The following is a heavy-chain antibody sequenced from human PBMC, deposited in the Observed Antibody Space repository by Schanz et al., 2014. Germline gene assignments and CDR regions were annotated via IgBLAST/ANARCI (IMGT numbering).Heavy chain of an antibody. CDR1: GDTFSSYT. CDR2: IIPILGIA. D-gene: IGHD3-3*01. Sequence: QVHLVQSGAEVKKPGSSVKVSCQAFGDTFSSYTISWVRQAPGQGLEWMGRIIPILGIANYAQKFQGRVTITADKSTFTAYMDVSSLRSEDTAVYYCAKDVDFWSGYYLDYWGQGTLVTVSS. J-gene: IGHJ4*02. CDR3: AKDVDFWSGYYLDY. V-gene: IGHV1-69*08.